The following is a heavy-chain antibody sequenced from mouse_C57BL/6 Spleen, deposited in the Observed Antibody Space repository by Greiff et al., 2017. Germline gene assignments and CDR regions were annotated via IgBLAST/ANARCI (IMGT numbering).Heavy chain of an antibody. D-gene: IGHD1-1*01. V-gene: IGHV1-85*01. Sequence: VQLQESGPELVKPGASVKLSCKASGYTFTSYDINWVKQRPGLGLVWLGWFYPRDGSTKYNEKFRGKATLTVDAYSSTAYMELHSLTSEDSAVYFCARWGVVATERALDYWGQGTTLTVSS. CDR1: GYTFTSYD. CDR3: ARWGVVATERALDY. J-gene: IGHJ2*01. CDR2: FYPRDGST.